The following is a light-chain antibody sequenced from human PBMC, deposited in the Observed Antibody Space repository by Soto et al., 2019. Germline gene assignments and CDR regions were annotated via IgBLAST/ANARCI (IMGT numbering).Light chain of an antibody. CDR1: QTISSW. CDR3: QHYNSYSEA. CDR2: KAS. V-gene: IGKV1-5*03. J-gene: IGKJ1*01. Sequence: DIQMTQSPSTLYGSVGYRVTITCRASQTISSWLAWYQQKPGKAPKLLIYKASTLKSGVPSRFSGSGSGTEFTLTISSLQPDDFATYYCQHYNSYSEAFGQGPKVDI.